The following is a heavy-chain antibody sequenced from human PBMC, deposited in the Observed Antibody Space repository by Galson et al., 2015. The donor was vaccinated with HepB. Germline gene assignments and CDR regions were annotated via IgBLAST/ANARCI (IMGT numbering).Heavy chain of an antibody. CDR1: GDSVSTNIVA. V-gene: IGHV6-1*01. CDR3: TRVRHLARGMDV. J-gene: IGHJ6*02. Sequence: CAISGDSVSTNIVAWNWIRQSPSRGLEWLGRTYYRSKWYNEYAVSVQSRITINPDTSRNQFSLQLNSVTPEDTGVYYCTRVRHLARGMDVWGQGTTVTVSS. D-gene: IGHD5-12*01. CDR2: TYYRSKWYN.